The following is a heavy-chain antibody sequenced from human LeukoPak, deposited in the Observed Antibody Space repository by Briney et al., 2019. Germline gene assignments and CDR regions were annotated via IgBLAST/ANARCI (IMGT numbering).Heavy chain of an antibody. CDR3: AREVWFYFDY. D-gene: IGHD3-16*01. J-gene: IGHJ4*02. V-gene: IGHV3-7*05. CDR1: GYTFRSSW. CDR2: INQDGSMK. Sequence: PGGSLKLSCAASGYTFRSSWMSWVRQAPGKGLEWVACINQDGSMKHYLGSVKDRFTIPRDNAENSRYLQINSLRAEDTAVYYWAREVWFYFDYWGQGTPVAVSS.